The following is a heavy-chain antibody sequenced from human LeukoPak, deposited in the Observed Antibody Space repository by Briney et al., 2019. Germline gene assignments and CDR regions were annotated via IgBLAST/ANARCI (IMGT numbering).Heavy chain of an antibody. J-gene: IGHJ4*02. CDR2: ISSSGSTI. D-gene: IGHD3-22*01. Sequence: GGSLRLSCAASGFTFSSYEMNWVRQAPGKGLEWVSYISSSGSTIYYADSVKGRFTISRDNAKNSLYLQMNSLRAEDTAVYYCARDRRHYYDSSGYYYKDYWGQGTLVTVSS. V-gene: IGHV3-48*03. CDR3: ARDRRHYYDSSGYYYKDY. CDR1: GFTFSSYE.